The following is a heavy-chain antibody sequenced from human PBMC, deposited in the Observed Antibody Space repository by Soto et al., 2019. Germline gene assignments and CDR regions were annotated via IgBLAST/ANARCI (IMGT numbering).Heavy chain of an antibody. CDR2: ISYDGSNK. J-gene: IGHJ6*02. D-gene: IGHD6-19*01. Sequence: PGGSLRLSCAASGFPFSSYSVHWVRQAPGKGLEWVAVISYDGSNKYYADSVKGRFTISRDNSKNTLYLQMNSLRAEDTAVYYCARDSSGWYDYYYGMDVWGQGTTVTVSS. V-gene: IGHV3-30-3*01. CDR1: GFPFSSYS. CDR3: ARDSSGWYDYYYGMDV.